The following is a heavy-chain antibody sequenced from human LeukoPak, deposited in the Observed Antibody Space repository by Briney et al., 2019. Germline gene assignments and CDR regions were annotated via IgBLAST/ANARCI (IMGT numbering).Heavy chain of an antibody. CDR2: IYYSGST. Sequence: SETLSLTCTVSGGSISSYYWSWIRQPPGKGLEWIGYIYYSGSTNYNPSLKSRVTISVDTSKNQFSLKLSSVTAADTAVYYCARSMVREVIINWFDPWGQGTLVTVSS. CDR3: ARSMVREVIINWFDP. V-gene: IGHV4-59*01. CDR1: GGSISSYY. J-gene: IGHJ5*02. D-gene: IGHD3-10*01.